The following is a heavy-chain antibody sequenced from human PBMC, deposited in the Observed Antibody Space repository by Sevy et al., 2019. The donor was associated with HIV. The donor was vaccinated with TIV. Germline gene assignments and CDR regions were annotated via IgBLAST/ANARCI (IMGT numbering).Heavy chain of an antibody. V-gene: IGHV3-9*01. J-gene: IGHJ6*02. CDR3: AKDIPLSTMVRGVNYYYYGTDV. Sequence: GGSLRLSCAASGFTFNDYAMHWVRQAPGKGLEWVSGISWSSGAIGYADSVKGRFTNSRDNAKNSLYLQMNSLRAEDTALYYCAKDIPLSTMVRGVNYYYYGTDVWGQGTTVTVSS. CDR2: ISWSSGAI. D-gene: IGHD3-10*01. CDR1: GFTFNDYA.